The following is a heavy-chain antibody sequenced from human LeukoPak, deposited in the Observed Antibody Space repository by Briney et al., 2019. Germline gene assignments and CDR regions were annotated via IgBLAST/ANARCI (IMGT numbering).Heavy chain of an antibody. CDR1: GFTFSSYG. Sequence: GRSLRLSCAASGFTFSSYGMHWVRQAPGKGPEWVAVIWYDGSNKYYADSVKGRFTISRDNSKNTLYLQMNSLRAEDTAVYYCASGSYYAFNYWGQGTLVTVSS. V-gene: IGHV3-33*01. CDR2: IWYDGSNK. CDR3: ASGSYYAFNY. D-gene: IGHD1-26*01. J-gene: IGHJ4*02.